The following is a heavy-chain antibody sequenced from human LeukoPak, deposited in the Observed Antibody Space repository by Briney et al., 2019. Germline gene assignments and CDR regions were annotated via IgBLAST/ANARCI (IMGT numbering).Heavy chain of an antibody. CDR1: GFTFSSYS. J-gene: IGHJ4*02. V-gene: IGHV3-53*01. CDR3: ASSKATVTTAPFDY. D-gene: IGHD4-17*01. Sequence: GGSLRLSCAASGFTFSSYSMNWVRQAPGKGLEWVSVIYSGGSTYYADSVKGRFTISRDNSKNTLYLQMNSLRAEDTAVYYCASSKATVTTAPFDYWGQGTLVTVSS. CDR2: IYSGGST.